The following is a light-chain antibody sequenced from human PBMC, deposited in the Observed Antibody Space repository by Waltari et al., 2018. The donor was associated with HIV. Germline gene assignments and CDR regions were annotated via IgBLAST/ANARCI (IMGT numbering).Light chain of an antibody. CDR2: GAT. CDR1: QSVNYN. CDR3: QQYENWPPIT. V-gene: IGKV3-15*01. Sequence: IVMTQSPPTLSVSPGERVTLSCRASQSVNYNLAWYQQKPGQAPRLLIYGATGRAAGIPASFSGSGSGTEFTLTISSLQSEDFAVYYCQQYENWPPITFGQGTRLEIK. J-gene: IGKJ5*01.